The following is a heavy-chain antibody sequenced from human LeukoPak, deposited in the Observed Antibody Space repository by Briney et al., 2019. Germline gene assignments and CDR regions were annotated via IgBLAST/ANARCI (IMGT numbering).Heavy chain of an antibody. CDR1: GYTFTNYG. V-gene: IGHV1-18*01. CDR3: ARFYDGSGPYYVPDDY. D-gene: IGHD3-22*01. Sequence: ASVKVSCKASGYTFTNYGINWVRQAPGQGLEWMGWISAYNGDTNHAQKLQDRVTMTTDTSTSTAYMELRSLRSDDTAVYYCARFYDGSGPYYVPDDYWGQGTLVTVSS. J-gene: IGHJ4*02. CDR2: ISAYNGDT.